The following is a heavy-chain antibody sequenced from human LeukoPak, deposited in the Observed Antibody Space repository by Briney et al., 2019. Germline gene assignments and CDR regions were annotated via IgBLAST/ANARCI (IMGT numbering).Heavy chain of an antibody. CDR1: GFTFSTSW. CDR3: AKDDPNSYYEY. Sequence: GGSLRLSCAASGFTFSTSWMTWVRQAPGKGLEWVASISRDGGDKQYADSIKGRLTISRDNAKNSLYPQINSLRADDTAIYYCAKDDPNSYYEYWGQGTPVTVSA. D-gene: IGHD2/OR15-2a*01. V-gene: IGHV3-7*01. CDR2: ISRDGGDK. J-gene: IGHJ4*02.